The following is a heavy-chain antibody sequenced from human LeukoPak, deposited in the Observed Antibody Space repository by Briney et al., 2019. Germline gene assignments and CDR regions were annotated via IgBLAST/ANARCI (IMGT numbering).Heavy chain of an antibody. J-gene: IGHJ4*02. D-gene: IGHD4-17*01. CDR2: IRSKAFGGTP. V-gene: IGHV3-49*03. CDR3: TRNTVTVLFDY. Sequence: PGRSLRLSCSASGFTFDDYAVSWFRQAPGKGLEWVGFIRSKAFGGTPEYAASVRGRFTISRDDSKSIAYLQMNSLKTEDTAVYYCTRNTVTVLFDYWSQGTLVTVSS. CDR1: GFTFDDYA.